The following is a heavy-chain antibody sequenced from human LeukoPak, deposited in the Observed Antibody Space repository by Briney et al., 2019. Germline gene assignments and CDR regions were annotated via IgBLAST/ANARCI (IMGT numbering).Heavy chain of an antibody. V-gene: IGHV4-34*01. D-gene: IGHD3-3*01. J-gene: IGHJ4*02. CDR1: GGSFSGYY. CDR3: ARGSTYYDFWSGRYYFDY. Sequence: SETLSLTCAVYGGSFSGYYWSWIRQPPGKGLEWIGEINHSGSSNYNPSLKSRVTISVDTSKNQFSLKLSSVTAADTAVYYCARGSTYYDFWSGRYYFDYWGQGTLVTVSS. CDR2: INHSGSS.